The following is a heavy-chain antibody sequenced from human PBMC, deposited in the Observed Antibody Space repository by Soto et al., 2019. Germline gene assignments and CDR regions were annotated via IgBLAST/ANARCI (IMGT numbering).Heavy chain of an antibody. Sequence: SETLSLTCTVSGGSISSSSYYWGWIRQPPGKGLEWIGEINHSGSTNYNPSLKSRVTISVDTSKNQFPLKLSSVTAADTAVYYCARAPRLYYYDSSGTASIDYWGQGTLVTVSS. CDR1: GGSISSSSYY. J-gene: IGHJ4*02. CDR2: INHSGST. CDR3: ARAPRLYYYDSSGTASIDY. D-gene: IGHD3-22*01. V-gene: IGHV4-39*06.